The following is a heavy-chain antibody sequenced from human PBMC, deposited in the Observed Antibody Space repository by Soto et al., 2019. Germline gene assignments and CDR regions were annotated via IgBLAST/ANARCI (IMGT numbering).Heavy chain of an antibody. Sequence: SETLSLTCTVSGGSISSSSYYWGWIRQPPGKGLEWIGSIYYSGSTYYNPSLKSRVTISVDTSKNQFSLKLSSVTAADTAVYYCARRRSGEQQLSSWYFDLWGRGTLVTVSS. D-gene: IGHD6-13*01. V-gene: IGHV4-39*01. CDR2: IYYSGST. CDR3: ARRRSGEQQLSSWYFDL. CDR1: GGSISSSSYY. J-gene: IGHJ2*01.